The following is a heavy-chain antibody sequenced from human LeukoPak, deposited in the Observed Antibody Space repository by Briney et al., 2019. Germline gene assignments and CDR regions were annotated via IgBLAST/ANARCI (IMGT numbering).Heavy chain of an antibody. D-gene: IGHD2-2*03. CDR3: AKDLDIVVVPAAISLDY. Sequence: GGSLRLSCAASGFTFSSYGMHWVRQAPGKGLEWVAVISYDGSNKYYADSVKGRFTISRDNSKNTLYLQMNSLRAEDTAVYYCAKDLDIVVVPAAISLDYWGQGTLDTVSS. V-gene: IGHV3-30*18. J-gene: IGHJ4*02. CDR2: ISYDGSNK. CDR1: GFTFSSYG.